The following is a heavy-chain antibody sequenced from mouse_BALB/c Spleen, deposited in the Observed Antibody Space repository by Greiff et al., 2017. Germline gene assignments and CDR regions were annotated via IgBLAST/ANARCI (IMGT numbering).Heavy chain of an antibody. V-gene: IGHV5-4*02. CDR3: ARDLGYFDV. Sequence: EVHLVESGGGLVKPGGSLKLSCAASGFTFSDYYMYWVRQTPEKRLEWVATISDGGSYTYYPDSVKGRFTISRDNAKNNLYLQMSSLKSEDTAMYYCARDLGYFDVWGAGTTVTVSS. D-gene: IGHD4-1*01. J-gene: IGHJ1*01. CDR1: GFTFSDYY. CDR2: ISDGGSYT.